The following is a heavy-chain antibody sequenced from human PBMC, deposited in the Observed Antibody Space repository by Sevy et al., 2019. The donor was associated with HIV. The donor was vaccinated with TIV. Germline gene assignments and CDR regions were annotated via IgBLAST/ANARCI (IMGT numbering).Heavy chain of an antibody. D-gene: IGHD1-26*01. CDR3: ARVALLRHTGNGNFDY. Sequence: GGSLRLSCAASGFTFSSYAMHWVRQAPGKGLEWVAGISYDGSNKYYADSVKGRFTISRDNSKNTLYLQMNSLRAEDTAVYYCARVALLRHTGNGNFDYWGQGTLVTVSS. CDR2: ISYDGSNK. CDR1: GFTFSSYA. J-gene: IGHJ4*02. V-gene: IGHV3-30-3*01.